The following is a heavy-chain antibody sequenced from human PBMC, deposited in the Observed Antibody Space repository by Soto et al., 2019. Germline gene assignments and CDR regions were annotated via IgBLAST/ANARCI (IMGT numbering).Heavy chain of an antibody. D-gene: IGHD3-9*01. J-gene: IGHJ4*02. CDR1: GGSVSSGSYY. CDR3: ARGLHVLRYFDWSYYFDY. V-gene: IGHV4-61*01. Sequence: KTSETLSLTCTVSGGSVSSGSYYWSWIRQPPGKGLEWIGYIYYSGSTNYNPSLKSRVTISVDTSKYQFSLKLSSVTAADTAVYYCARGLHVLRYFDWSYYFDYWGQGTLVTVSS. CDR2: IYYSGST.